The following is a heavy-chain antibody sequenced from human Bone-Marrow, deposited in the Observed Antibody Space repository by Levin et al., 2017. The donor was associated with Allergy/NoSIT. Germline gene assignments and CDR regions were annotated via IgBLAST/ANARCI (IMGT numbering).Heavy chain of an antibody. Sequence: GESLKISCAASGFTVSSNYMSWVRQAPGKGPEWVSVIYSGGSTYYADSVKGRFTISRDNSKNTMYLQMNSLRAEDTAVYYCARGWFGELLSHWGQGTLVTVSS. CDR3: ARGWFGELLSH. V-gene: IGHV3-53*01. CDR1: GFTVSSNY. D-gene: IGHD3-10*01. J-gene: IGHJ4*02. CDR2: IYSGGST.